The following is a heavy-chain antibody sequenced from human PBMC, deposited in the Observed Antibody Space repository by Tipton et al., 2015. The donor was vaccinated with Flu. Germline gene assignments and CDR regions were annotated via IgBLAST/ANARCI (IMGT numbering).Heavy chain of an antibody. Sequence: TLSLTCSVSGYSIRSAYYWGWVRRPPGKGLEWIGTIYHSGTTYYNPSLKSRLTISVDTSKNQFSLRLSSVTAADTAVYYCARDIGALNWFDPWGQGALVTVSS. CDR1: GYSIRSAYY. CDR3: ARDIGALNWFDP. J-gene: IGHJ5*02. CDR2: IYHSGTT. V-gene: IGHV4-38-2*02.